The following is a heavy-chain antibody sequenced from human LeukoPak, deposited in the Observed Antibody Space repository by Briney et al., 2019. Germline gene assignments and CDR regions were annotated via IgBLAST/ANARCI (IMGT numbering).Heavy chain of an antibody. J-gene: IGHJ4*02. CDR1: GGSFTSSGYY. Sequence: SETLSLTCTVSGGSFTSSGYYWSWIRQPPGKGLEWIGEINHSGSTNYNPSLKSRVTISVDTSKNQFSLKLSSVTAADTAVYYCARVLTSWYYFDYWGQGTLVTVSS. D-gene: IGHD2-2*01. CDR2: INHSGST. V-gene: IGHV4-34*01. CDR3: ARVLTSWYYFDY.